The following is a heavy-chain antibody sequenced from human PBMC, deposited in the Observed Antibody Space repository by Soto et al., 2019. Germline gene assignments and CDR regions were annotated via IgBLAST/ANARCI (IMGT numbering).Heavy chain of an antibody. CDR3: ARERTMTVAVDPYFDY. CDR1: GFTISYYS. V-gene: IGHV3-48*02. Sequence: EVQLVESGGGLVQSGGSLRLSCAVSGFTISYYSMNWVRQTPGKGLEWVSYISYSPSTIYYADSLKVRFTITRDDAKSSLYLQMNRLRDKDTAVYYCARERTMTVAVDPYFDYWGQGTLVTVSS. CDR2: ISYSPSTI. D-gene: IGHD3-22*01. J-gene: IGHJ4*02.